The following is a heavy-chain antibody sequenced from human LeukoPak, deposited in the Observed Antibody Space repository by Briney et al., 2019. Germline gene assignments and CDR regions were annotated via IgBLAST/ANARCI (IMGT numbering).Heavy chain of an antibody. D-gene: IGHD2-2*01. CDR2: FDPEDGET. V-gene: IGHV1-24*01. CDR1: GYTLTELS. Sequence: ASVTVSFKVSGYTLTELSMHWVRQAPGKGLEWMGGFDPEDGETPIFAQKFQGRVTMTEDTSTDTAYMELSSLRSEDTAVYYCATGTIYCSSCSDDYWGQGTLVTVSS. CDR3: ATGTIYCSSCSDDY. J-gene: IGHJ4*02.